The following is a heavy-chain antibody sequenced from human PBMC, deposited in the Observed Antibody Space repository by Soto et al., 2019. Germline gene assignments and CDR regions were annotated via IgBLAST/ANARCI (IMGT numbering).Heavy chain of an antibody. V-gene: IGHV5-51*01. D-gene: IGHD6-6*01. CDR3: ARPGSSSSDS. CDR2: VNPRDSDT. J-gene: IGHJ4*02. Sequence: VESLKISCNGSGYSFTTYWIGWVRQMPGKGLEWMGIVNPRDSDTRYSPSFQGQVTISADKSINTAYLQWSSLKASDTAMYYCARPGSSSSDSWGQGTLVTVSS. CDR1: GYSFTTYW.